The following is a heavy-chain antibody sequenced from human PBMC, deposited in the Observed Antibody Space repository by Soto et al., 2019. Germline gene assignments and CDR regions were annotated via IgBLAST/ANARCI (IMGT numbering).Heavy chain of an antibody. J-gene: IGHJ4*02. Sequence: PSETLSLTCTVSGASISSGNYYWNWVRQYPGKGLEWVGYLYHRGTTYYNPSLKSRLSISLDTSKNQFSLKVSSVTAADTAVYYCARASFDYLWLYAYWGQGTLVTVSS. V-gene: IGHV4-31*03. D-gene: IGHD3-9*01. CDR3: ARASFDYLWLYAY. CDR2: LYHRGTT. CDR1: GASISSGNYY.